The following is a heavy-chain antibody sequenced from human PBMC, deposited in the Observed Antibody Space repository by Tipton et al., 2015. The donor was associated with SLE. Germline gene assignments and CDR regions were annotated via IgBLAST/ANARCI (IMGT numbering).Heavy chain of an antibody. D-gene: IGHD5-12*01. CDR1: GFTFSDHY. CDR3: VKDRCSGCRGPDY. J-gene: IGHJ4*02. CDR2: TRNKANSYTT. V-gene: IGHV3-72*01. Sequence: SLRLSCAASGFTFSDHYMDWVRQAPGKGLEWVGRTRNKANSYTTEYAASVKGRFTISRDDSKNTVYLQLSSLRAGDTATYYCVKDRCSGCRGPDYWGQGTLVTVSS.